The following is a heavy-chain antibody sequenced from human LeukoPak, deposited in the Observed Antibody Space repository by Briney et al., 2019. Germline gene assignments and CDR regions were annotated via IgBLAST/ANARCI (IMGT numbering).Heavy chain of an antibody. CDR3: VRTESSGLHVFDM. Sequence: GGSLRLSCAASRFTLSTYWMSWVRQAPGKGLEWVAHIKQDGSQEYYVDSVKGRFTISRDNSKNSLYLQMNSLKTEDTAVYYCVRTESSGLHVFDMWGQGTKVTVSS. D-gene: IGHD6-19*01. J-gene: IGHJ3*02. CDR1: RFTLSTYW. CDR2: IKQDGSQE. V-gene: IGHV3-7*03.